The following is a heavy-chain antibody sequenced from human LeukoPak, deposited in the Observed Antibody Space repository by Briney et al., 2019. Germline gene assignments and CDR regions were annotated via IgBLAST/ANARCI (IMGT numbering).Heavy chain of an antibody. V-gene: IGHV3-53*01. J-gene: IGHJ4*02. CDR1: GFTVSSSY. D-gene: IGHD5-18*01. CDR3: AKGYNYAYEY. Sequence: GGSLRLSCASSGFTVSSSYMSWVRQAPGKGLEWVSLIYSGGSTYYAASVKGRFTISRDNSKNTLYLQMNSLRPEDTAVYYCAKGYNYAYEYWGQGTLVTVSS. CDR2: IYSGGST.